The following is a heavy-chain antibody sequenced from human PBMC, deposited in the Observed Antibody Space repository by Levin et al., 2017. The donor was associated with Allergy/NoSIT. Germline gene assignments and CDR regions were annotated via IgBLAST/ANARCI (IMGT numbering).Heavy chain of an antibody. V-gene: IGHV5-51*01. CDR3: VGRDSDGSNSFDY. D-gene: IGHD4-23*01. J-gene: IGHJ4*02. CDR2: IFPSDSDT. CDR1: GYSFTSYW. Sequence: GGSLRLSCQASGYSFTSYWFGWVRQRPGKGLEWMGLIFPSDSDTRVSPSFQGQIIMSVDKSISTAYLQWSSLKASDSAMYYCVGRDSDGSNSFDYWGQGALVTVSS.